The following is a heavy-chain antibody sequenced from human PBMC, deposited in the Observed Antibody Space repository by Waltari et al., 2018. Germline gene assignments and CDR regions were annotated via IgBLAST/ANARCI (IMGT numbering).Heavy chain of an antibody. J-gene: IGHJ5*02. CDR3: ARHLIVGATRSNWFDP. Sequence: QLQLQESGPGLVKPSETLSLTCTVSGGSISSSSYSWGWIRTPQGKGLEWMGRVYYSWGPYDNPSLRSRVTISVDTSKNQFSLKLSSVTAADTAVYYCARHLIVGATRSNWFDPWGQGTLVTVSS. CDR2: VYYSWGP. D-gene: IGHD1-26*01. V-gene: IGHV4-39*01. CDR1: GGSISSSSYS.